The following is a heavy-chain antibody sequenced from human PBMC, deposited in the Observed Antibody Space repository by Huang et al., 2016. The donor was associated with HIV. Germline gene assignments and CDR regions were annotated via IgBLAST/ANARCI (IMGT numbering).Heavy chain of an antibody. Sequence: QVQLEQWGAGLLKASETLSLTCAVYGGSFSVCYWNWLRQAPGKGLEWVGEINHSGNTNYNPCLKGRVNMSVDTSKSQFSLYLTSLSAADTGTYFCARRYNSRRDYWGRGTLVTVHS. V-gene: IGHV4-34*02. CDR2: INHSGNT. CDR3: ARRYNSRRDY. CDR1: GGSFSVCY. D-gene: IGHD3-22*01. J-gene: IGHJ4*02.